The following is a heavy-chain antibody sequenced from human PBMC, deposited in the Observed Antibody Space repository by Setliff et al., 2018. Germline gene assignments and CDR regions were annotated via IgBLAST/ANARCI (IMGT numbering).Heavy chain of an antibody. Sequence: PSETLSLTCTVSGDSISSGDYFWSWIRQPPGKGLEWIAYIYHSGSAYYNPSLKSRVTMSVDTSKNQFSLHLTSVTAADTAVYYCAREVGTSTYSDAFDVWGQGMMVTVSS. J-gene: IGHJ3*01. D-gene: IGHD1-26*01. CDR2: IYHSGSA. CDR3: AREVGTSTYSDAFDV. CDR1: GDSISSGDYF. V-gene: IGHV4-30-4*08.